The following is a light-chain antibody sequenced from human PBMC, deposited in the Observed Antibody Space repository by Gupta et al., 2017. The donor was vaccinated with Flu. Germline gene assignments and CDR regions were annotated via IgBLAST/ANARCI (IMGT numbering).Light chain of an antibody. CDR2: EVN. CDR3: CSFGYTRA. CDR1: NSDVGRYNY. Sequence: QSALTQPASAPGSPGQSITISCTGTNSDVGRYNYVSWYQHHPGKAPKLVIFEVNNRPSGVSNRFSGSKSGNTASLTISGLQPEDEADYYCCSFGYTRAFGGGTKLTVL. V-gene: IGLV2-14*01. J-gene: IGLJ2*01.